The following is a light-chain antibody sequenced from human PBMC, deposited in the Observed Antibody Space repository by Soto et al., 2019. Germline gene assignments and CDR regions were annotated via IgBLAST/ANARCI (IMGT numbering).Light chain of an antibody. V-gene: IGLV2-14*01. Sequence: QFALTQPASVSGSPGQSITISCTGTSSDVGGYNYVSWYQQHPGKAPKLMIYDVSNRPSGVSNRFSGSKSGNTASLTISGLQAEDDADYYCSSYTSSSTVVFGGGTKLTVL. CDR3: SSYTSSSTVV. CDR2: DVS. J-gene: IGLJ2*01. CDR1: SSDVGGYNY.